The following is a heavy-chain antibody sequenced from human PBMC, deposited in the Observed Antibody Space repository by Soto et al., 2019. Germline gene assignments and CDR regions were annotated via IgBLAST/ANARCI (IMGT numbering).Heavy chain of an antibody. D-gene: IGHD2-2*01. CDR2: ISHSGST. J-gene: IGHJ6*03. CDR3: AREVVVVPAATGYRYYYYYYYMEG. Sequence: SETLSLTCAVYGGSFSGYYWSWIRQPPGKGLEWIGEISHSGSTNYNPSLKSRVTISVDTSKNQFSLKLSSVTAADTAVYYCAREVVVVPAATGYRYYYYYYYMEGWGKGTTVTVSS. CDR1: GGSFSGYY. V-gene: IGHV4-34*01.